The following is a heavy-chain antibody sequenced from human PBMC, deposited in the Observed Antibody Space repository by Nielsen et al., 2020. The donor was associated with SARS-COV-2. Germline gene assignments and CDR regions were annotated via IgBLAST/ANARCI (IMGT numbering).Heavy chain of an antibody. D-gene: IGHD2-15*01. CDR3: ARGRYCSGGSCFDY. Sequence: ASVKVSCKASGYTFTSYDINWVRQATGQGLEWMGWMNPNSGNTGYAQKFQGRVTMTRNTSISTAYMELSSLRSEGTAVYYCARGRYCSGGSCFDYWGQGTLVTVSS. CDR1: GYTFTSYD. CDR2: MNPNSGNT. V-gene: IGHV1-8*01. J-gene: IGHJ4*02.